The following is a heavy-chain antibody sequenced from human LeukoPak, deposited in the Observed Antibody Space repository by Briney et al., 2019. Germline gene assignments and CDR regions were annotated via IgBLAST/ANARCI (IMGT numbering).Heavy chain of an antibody. Sequence: GGSLRLSCAASGFTFSSYSMNWVRQAPGKGLEWVSSVSSSSSYIYYADSVKGRFTISRDNAKNSLYLQMSSLRVEDTAVYYCARWRGGMGLLNPPYFDYWGLGTLVTVSS. D-gene: IGHD3-3*01. CDR3: ARWRGGMGLLNPPYFDY. CDR2: VSSSSSYI. J-gene: IGHJ4*02. CDR1: GFTFSSYS. V-gene: IGHV3-21*01.